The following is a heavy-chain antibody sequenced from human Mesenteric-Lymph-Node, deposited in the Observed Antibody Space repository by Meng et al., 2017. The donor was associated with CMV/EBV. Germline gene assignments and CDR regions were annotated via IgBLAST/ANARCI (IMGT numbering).Heavy chain of an antibody. Sequence: ESLKISCAASGFTFSSYGMHWVRQAPGRGLEWVARISWDGATTRHVDSVKGRFTISRDNSKNSLFLQMSSLKIEDTALYYCAKSPNPGYSSAWYIEDWGQGTLVTVSS. CDR3: AKSPNPGYSSAWYIED. V-gene: IGHV3-43D*03. CDR2: ISWDGATT. CDR1: GFTFSSYG. J-gene: IGHJ4*02. D-gene: IGHD6-19*01.